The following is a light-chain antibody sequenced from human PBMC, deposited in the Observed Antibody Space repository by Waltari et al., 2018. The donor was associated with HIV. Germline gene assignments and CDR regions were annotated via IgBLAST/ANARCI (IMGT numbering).Light chain of an antibody. CDR1: QNIGRA. CDR2: EAS. CDR3: QQAKNVPHT. J-gene: IGKJ4*02. V-gene: IGKV1-12*01. Sequence: DIQMTQSPSSVSASVGGAVSISCRASQNIGRAFAWYQLKPGRAPRLLIYEASSLDEGVPTRFKGSGSRSNFTLGITNLQPEDFAIYCCQQAKNVPHTFAGGTRVE.